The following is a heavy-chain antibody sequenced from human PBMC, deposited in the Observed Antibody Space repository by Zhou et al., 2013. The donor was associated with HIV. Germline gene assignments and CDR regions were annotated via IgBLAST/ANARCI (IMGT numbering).Heavy chain of an antibody. CDR2: INPNSGGT. CDR3: AREEGWYSTSSNSWYFDL. V-gene: IGHV1-2*02. CDR1: GYTLADLA. J-gene: IGHJ2*01. Sequence: QVQLLQSGPEVKPPGASVKVSCKVFGYTLADLAIHWVRQPPGQGLEWMGWINPNSGGTNYAQKFQGRVTMTRDTSINTAYMELSRLTSDDTAVYYCAREEGWYSTSSNSWYFDLWGRGTRVTVSS. D-gene: IGHD6-6*01.